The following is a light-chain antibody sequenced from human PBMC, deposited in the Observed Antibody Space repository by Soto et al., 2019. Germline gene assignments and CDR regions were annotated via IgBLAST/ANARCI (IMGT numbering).Light chain of an antibody. CDR3: QQRSNWPLT. CDR1: QSVSSSY. V-gene: IGKV3D-20*02. Sequence: EIVLTQSPGTLSLSPGERATLSCRASQSVSSSYLAWYQHKPGQAPRLLIYGASNRATGIPARFSGSGSGTDFTLTISSLEPEDFAVYYCQQRSNWPLTFGQGTRLEIK. J-gene: IGKJ5*01. CDR2: GAS.